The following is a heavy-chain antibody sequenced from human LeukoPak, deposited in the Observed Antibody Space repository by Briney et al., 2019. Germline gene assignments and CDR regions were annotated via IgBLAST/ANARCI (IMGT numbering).Heavy chain of an antibody. V-gene: IGHV1-18*01. CDR1: GYTFSSYV. J-gene: IGHJ6*03. Sequence: VSVKVSCKASGYTFSSYVISWVRQAPGQGLEWMGWVSGYNGNTNYAQKLQGRVTMTTDTSTSTAYMELRSLRSDDTAVYYCARQWLVPYYYYMDVWGKGTTVTVSS. CDR2: VSGYNGNT. CDR3: ARQWLVPYYYYMDV. D-gene: IGHD6-19*01.